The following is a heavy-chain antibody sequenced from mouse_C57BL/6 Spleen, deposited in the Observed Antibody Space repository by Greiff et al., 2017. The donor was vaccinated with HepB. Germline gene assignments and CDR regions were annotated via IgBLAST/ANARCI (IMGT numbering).Heavy chain of an antibody. CDR2: IYPGSGST. V-gene: IGHV1-55*01. Sequence: QVQLQQPGAELVKPGASVKMSCKASGYTFTSYWITWVKQRPGQGLEWIGDIYPGSGSTNYNEKFKSKATLTVDTSSSTAYMQLSSLTSEDSAVYYCARYPPCYYESDYWGQGTTLTVSS. J-gene: IGHJ2*01. CDR1: GYTFTSYW. D-gene: IGHD2-4*01. CDR3: ARYPPCYYESDY.